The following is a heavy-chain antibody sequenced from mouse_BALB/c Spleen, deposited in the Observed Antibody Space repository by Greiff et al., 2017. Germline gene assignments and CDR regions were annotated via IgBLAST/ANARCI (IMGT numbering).Heavy chain of an antibody. Sequence: EVHLVESGGDLVKPGGSLKLSCAASGFTFSSYGMSWVRQTPDKRLEWVATISSGGSYTYYPDSVKGRFTISRDNAKNTLYLQMSSLKSEDTAMYYCAREGLYDYDEDWFAYWGQGTLVTVSA. V-gene: IGHV5-6*01. J-gene: IGHJ3*01. CDR2: ISSGGSYT. CDR1: GFTFSSYG. D-gene: IGHD2-4*01. CDR3: AREGLYDYDEDWFAY.